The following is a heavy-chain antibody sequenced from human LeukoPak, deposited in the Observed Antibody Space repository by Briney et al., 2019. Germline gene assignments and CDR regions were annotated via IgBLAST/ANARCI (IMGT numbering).Heavy chain of an antibody. J-gene: IGHJ4*02. CDR1: GFTFSSYG. D-gene: IGHD1-1*01. Sequence: PGRSLRLSCAASGFTFSSYGMYWVRQAPGKGLEWVAVISYDGSNKYYADSVKGRFTISRDNSKNTLYLQMNSLRAEDTAVYYCAKDHNWANYYWGQGTLVTVSS. CDR2: ISYDGSNK. CDR3: AKDHNWANYY. V-gene: IGHV3-30*18.